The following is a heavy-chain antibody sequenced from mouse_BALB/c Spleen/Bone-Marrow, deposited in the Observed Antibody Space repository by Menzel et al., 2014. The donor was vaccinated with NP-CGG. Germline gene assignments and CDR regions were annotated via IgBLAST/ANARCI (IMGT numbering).Heavy chain of an antibody. D-gene: IGHD1-2*01. CDR2: ILPGSGTT. CDR1: GYTFTTYW. Sequence: QVQLKESGAELMKPGASVKISCKATGYTFTTYWIEWVKQRPGHGLEWIGEILPGSGTTNYNEKFRGKATFTADTSSNTAYMQLSSLTSEDSAVYYCASPSTAKEYWGQGTTLTVSS. J-gene: IGHJ2*01. CDR3: ASPSTAKEY. V-gene: IGHV1-9*01.